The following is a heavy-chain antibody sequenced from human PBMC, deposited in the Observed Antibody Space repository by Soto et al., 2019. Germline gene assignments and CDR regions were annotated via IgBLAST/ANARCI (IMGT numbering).Heavy chain of an antibody. J-gene: IGHJ4*02. D-gene: IGHD2-2*01. CDR2: IKQDGSET. V-gene: IGHV3-7*05. CDR3: ARVLGYCSNTICSPPRV. CDR1: GFIFSNYW. Sequence: EVQLVESGGGLVQPGGSLRLSRAASGFIFSNYWMSWVRQAPGEGLEWVANIKQDGSETYYVDSVKGRFTISRDNAKNSLSLQMNSLRAEDTAVYYCARVLGYCSNTICSPPRVWGQGTLVTVSS.